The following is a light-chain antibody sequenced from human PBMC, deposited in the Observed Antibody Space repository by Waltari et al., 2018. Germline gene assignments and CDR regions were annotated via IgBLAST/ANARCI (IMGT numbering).Light chain of an antibody. CDR3: QQYNSYPLT. J-gene: IGKJ4*01. CDR1: QSISSW. CDR2: KAS. V-gene: IGKV1-5*03. Sequence: DIQMTQAPSTLSGSVGDRVTITCRASQSISSWLAWYQQKPGKAPKLLIYKASSLESGVPSRFSSSGSGTEFTLTISSLQPDDFATYYCQQYNSYPLTFGGGTKVEIK.